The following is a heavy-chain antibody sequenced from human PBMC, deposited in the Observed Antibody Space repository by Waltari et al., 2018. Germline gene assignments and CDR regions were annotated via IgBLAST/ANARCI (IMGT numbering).Heavy chain of an antibody. J-gene: IGHJ4*02. CDR2: ISPSGGST. CDR1: CYTFTRYY. CDR3: ARGSSITIFGVVMGPFDY. D-gene: IGHD3-3*01. Sequence: QVPLVQAGAEVTKPGASVTVSCKASCYTFTRYYLHCVRQAPGQGLEWMGIISPSGGSTSYAQKFQGRVTMTRDTSTSTVYMELSSLRSEDTAVYYCARGSSITIFGVVMGPFDYWGQGTLVTVSS. V-gene: IGHV1-46*01.